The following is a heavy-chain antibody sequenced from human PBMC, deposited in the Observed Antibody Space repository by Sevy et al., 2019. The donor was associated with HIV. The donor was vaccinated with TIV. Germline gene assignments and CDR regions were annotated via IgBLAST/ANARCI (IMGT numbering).Heavy chain of an antibody. D-gene: IGHD2-15*01. V-gene: IGHV3-7*03. CDR2: IKQDGSEK. J-gene: IGHJ6*02. CDR1: GFIFSRYW. CDR3: ARDMGYGSGGSCYTWEYYGMDV. Sequence: GGSLRLSCAASGFIFSRYWMTWVRQAPGKGLEWVANIKQDGSEKYYVDSVKGRFTLSRDNVKNSLYLQMNSLRAEDTAVYYCARDMGYGSGGSCYTWEYYGMDVWGQGTTVTVSS.